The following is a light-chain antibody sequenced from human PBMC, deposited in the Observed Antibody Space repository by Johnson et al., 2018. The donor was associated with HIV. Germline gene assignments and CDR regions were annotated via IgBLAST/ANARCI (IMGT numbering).Light chain of an antibody. CDR1: SSNLGNNY. J-gene: IGLJ1*01. CDR2: DNN. V-gene: IGLV1-51*01. Sequence: VLTQPPSVSAAPGQKVTISCSGSSSNLGNNYVSWYQQLPGTAPKVLIYDNNKRPSGIPDRFSGSKSGTSATLGITGLQTGDEAVYYCGIWDSILSAYVFGTGTKVTDL. CDR3: GIWDSILSAYV.